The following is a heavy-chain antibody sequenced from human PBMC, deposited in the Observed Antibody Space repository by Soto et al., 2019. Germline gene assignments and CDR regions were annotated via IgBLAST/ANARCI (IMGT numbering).Heavy chain of an antibody. CDR1: GYTFTSYA. D-gene: IGHD6-6*01. Sequence: ASVKVSCKASGYTFTSYAMHWVRQAPGQRLEWMGGINAGNGNTKYSQNFQGRVTITRDTSTSTVYMELNSLTSEDTAVYYCARDRPTSSIRARDYYYAMDVWGQGTTVTGSS. V-gene: IGHV1-3*01. CDR3: ARDRPTSSIRARDYYYAMDV. J-gene: IGHJ6*02. CDR2: INAGNGNT.